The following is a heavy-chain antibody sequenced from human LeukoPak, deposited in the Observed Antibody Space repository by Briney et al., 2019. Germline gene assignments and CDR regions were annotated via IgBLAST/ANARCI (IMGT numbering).Heavy chain of an antibody. CDR1: GASVNSFY. CDR3: ARASGTYPNSLDS. D-gene: IGHD1-26*01. J-gene: IGHJ4*02. CDR2: IYITGST. V-gene: IGHV4-4*07. Sequence: SETLSLTCSASGASVNSFYWTWIRQAAGKGPEWIGRIYITGSTDYNPSLKSRVTISLDKSNNEFPLKMNSVTAADTAVYFCARASGTYPNSLDSWGRGTLVIVSS.